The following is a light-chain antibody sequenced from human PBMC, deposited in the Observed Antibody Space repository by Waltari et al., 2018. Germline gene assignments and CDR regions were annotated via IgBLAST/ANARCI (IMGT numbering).Light chain of an antibody. CDR1: QSINSW. Sequence: DIQMTQSPSTLSASIGDRVTFTCRASQSINSWLAWYQQKPGKAPKLLIYKASNLDSGVPARFSGSGSGTEFTVTISSLQPDDLATYYCQQYDSFPYTFGQGTKLEIK. V-gene: IGKV1-5*03. CDR2: KAS. J-gene: IGKJ2*01. CDR3: QQYDSFPYT.